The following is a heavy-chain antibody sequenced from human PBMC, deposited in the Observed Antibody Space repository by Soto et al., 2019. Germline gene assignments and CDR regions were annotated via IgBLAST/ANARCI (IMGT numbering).Heavy chain of an antibody. V-gene: IGHV1-8*01. Sequence: GASVKVSCKASGYTFTSYDINWVRQATGQGLEWMGWMNPNSGNTGYAQKFQGRVTMTRNTSISTAYMELSSLRSEDTAVYYCARSAYDYIWGSYRRMNWFDPWGQGTLVTVSS. CDR2: MNPNSGNT. CDR1: GYTFTSYD. D-gene: IGHD3-16*02. J-gene: IGHJ5*02. CDR3: ARSAYDYIWGSYRRMNWFDP.